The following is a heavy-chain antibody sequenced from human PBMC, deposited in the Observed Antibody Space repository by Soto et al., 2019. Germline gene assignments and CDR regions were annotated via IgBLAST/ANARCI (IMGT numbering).Heavy chain of an antibody. CDR2: IIPIFGTP. CDR1: GGTFSTYT. V-gene: IGHV1-69*06. J-gene: IGHJ5*02. CDR3: ARGMECRGYCFDKPTWFGH. Sequence: ASVKVSCKASGGTFSTYTFSWVRQAPGQGLEWMGRIIPIFGTPYYAQKFQGRVTITADKSTSTVYMELSSLGSDDTAVYFCARGMECRGYCFDKPTWFGHWGQGTLVTVSS. D-gene: IGHD2-15*01.